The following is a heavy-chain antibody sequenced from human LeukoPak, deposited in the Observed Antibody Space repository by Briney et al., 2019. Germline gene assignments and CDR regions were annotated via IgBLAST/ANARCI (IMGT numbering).Heavy chain of an antibody. CDR2: ISSSGSTI. J-gene: IGHJ4*02. V-gene: IGHV3-48*03. D-gene: IGHD6-6*01. CDR3: ATVGRSSRPGY. CDR1: GFTFSSYE. Sequence: SGGSLRLSCAASGFTFSSYEMNWVRQAPGKGLEWVSYISSSGSTIYYADSVKGRFTISRDNAKNSLYLQMSSLRAEDTAAYYCATVGRSSRPGYWGQGALVTVSS.